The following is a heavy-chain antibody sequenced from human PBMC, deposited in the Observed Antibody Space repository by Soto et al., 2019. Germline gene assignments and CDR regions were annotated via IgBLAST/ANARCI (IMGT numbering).Heavy chain of an antibody. CDR2: IHYSGTT. V-gene: IGHV4-59*01. CDR3: AAGEASSRNLAPYYLDF. CDR1: GGSMRNYF. Sequence: KPSETLSLTCTVSGGSMRNYFWTWIRQPPGKGLEWIGYIHYSGTTSFFPSYNPSLRSRVTISEDTSKNQFSLTLLSVTTADTAVYFCAAGEASSRNLAPYYLDFWGQGTLVPVSS. J-gene: IGHJ4*02. D-gene: IGHD6-13*01.